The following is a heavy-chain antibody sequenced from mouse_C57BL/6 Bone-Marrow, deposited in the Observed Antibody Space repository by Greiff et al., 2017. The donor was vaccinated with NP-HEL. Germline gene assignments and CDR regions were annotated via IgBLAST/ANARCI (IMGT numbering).Heavy chain of an antibody. J-gene: IGHJ3*01. CDR3: ARLYYG. V-gene: IGHV1-26*01. Sequence: EVKLVESGPELVKPGASVKISCKASGYTFTDYYMNWVKQSHGKSLEWIGDINPNNGGTSYNQKFKGKATLTVDKSSSTAYMELRSLTSEDSAVYYCARLYYGWGQGTLVTVSA. CDR2: INPNNGGT. D-gene: IGHD1-1*01. CDR1: GYTFTDYY.